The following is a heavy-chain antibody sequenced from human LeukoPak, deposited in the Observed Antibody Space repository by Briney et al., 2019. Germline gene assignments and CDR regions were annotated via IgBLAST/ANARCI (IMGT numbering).Heavy chain of an antibody. CDR2: IYTTGDT. CDR1: GVSISSYY. D-gene: IGHD3-16*01. CDR3: ARATPVGGVRFDY. Sequence: PSETLSLTCTVSGVSISSYYWSWIRQPPGNGLEGIGSIYTTGDTSYNPSLKSRVTISVDTSKNQFSLKLSSVTAADTAVYYCARATPVGGVRFDYWGQGTLVTVSS. J-gene: IGHJ4*02. V-gene: IGHV4-4*09.